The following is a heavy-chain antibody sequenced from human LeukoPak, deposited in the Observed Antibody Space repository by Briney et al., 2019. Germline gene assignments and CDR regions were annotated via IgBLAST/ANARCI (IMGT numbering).Heavy chain of an antibody. D-gene: IGHD3-10*01. CDR3: ARSPFGESKYYFLY. Sequence: GASVKVSCKASGYTFTSYGISWVRQAPGQGLEWMGWISAYNGNTNYAQKLQGRVTMTTDTSTSTAYMELRSLRSEDTAVYYCARSPFGESKYYFLYWGQGTLVTVSS. J-gene: IGHJ4*02. V-gene: IGHV1-18*01. CDR1: GYTFTSYG. CDR2: ISAYNGNT.